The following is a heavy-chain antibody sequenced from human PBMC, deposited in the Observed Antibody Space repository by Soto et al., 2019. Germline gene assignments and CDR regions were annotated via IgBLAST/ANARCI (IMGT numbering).Heavy chain of an antibody. D-gene: IGHD1-26*01. V-gene: IGHV4-59*08. J-gene: IGHJ4*02. CDR1: GGSISSHP. CDR2: IYYSGRT. Sequence: QVQLQESGPGLVKPSETLSLTCTVSGGSISSHPWSWIRQSPGKGLEWIGYIYYSGRTVFNPSLKSRGTMSLDTSKNQFSLKLTSVTATDTAVYYCAGDIPSGSYRFDYWGQGALVIVSS. CDR3: AGDIPSGSYRFDY.